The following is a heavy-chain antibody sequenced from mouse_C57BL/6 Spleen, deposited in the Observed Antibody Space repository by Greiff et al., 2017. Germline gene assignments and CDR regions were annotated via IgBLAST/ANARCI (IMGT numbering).Heavy chain of an antibody. CDR2: IRLKSDNYAT. CDR1: GFTFSNYW. J-gene: IGHJ3*01. V-gene: IGHV6-3*01. CDR3: TVAGTGAY. Sequence: VKLVESGGGLVQPGGSMKLSCVASGFTFSNYWMNWVRQSPEKGLEWVAQIRLKSDNYATHYAESVKGRFTISRDDSKSSVYLQMNNLRAEDTGIYYCTVAGTGAYWGQGTLVTVSA. D-gene: IGHD4-1*01.